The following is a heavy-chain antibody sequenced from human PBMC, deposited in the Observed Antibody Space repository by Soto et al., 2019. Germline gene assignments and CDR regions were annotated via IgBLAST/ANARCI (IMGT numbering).Heavy chain of an antibody. CDR1: GFTFSRYG. Sequence: QVQLVESGGGVVQPGRSLRLSCAASGFTFSRYGFHWVRQAPGKGLEWVAVIWYDGSKKYYADSVKGRFTVSRDDSQNTLFRQMNTLRAEDTAMYYCTRDECSGGSCYLNDDWGQGTLVTVSS. V-gene: IGHV3-33*01. CDR2: IWYDGSKK. CDR3: TRDECSGGSCYLNDD. D-gene: IGHD2-15*01. J-gene: IGHJ1*01.